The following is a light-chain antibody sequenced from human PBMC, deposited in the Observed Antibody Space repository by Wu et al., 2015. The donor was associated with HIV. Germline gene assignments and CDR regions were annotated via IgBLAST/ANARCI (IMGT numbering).Light chain of an antibody. CDR1: QDITNY. J-gene: IGKJ4*01. CDR3: QQYDNLPRALT. CDR2: DAS. V-gene: IGKV1-33*01. Sequence: DIQMTQSPSSLSASVGDRVIITCQASQDITNYLNWYQQKPGKAPKLLIYDASNSETGVPSRFSGSGSGTDFTFTISSLQPEYIATYYCQQYDNLPRALTFGGGTKVEIK.